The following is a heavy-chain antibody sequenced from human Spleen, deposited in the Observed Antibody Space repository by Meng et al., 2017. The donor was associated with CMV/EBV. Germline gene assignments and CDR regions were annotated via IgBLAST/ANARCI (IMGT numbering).Heavy chain of an antibody. V-gene: IGHV4-34*01. D-gene: IGHD5-24*01. Sequence: CAVHGGSISGYYWNWLRQPPGSGLEWIREIDHGGSTNCSPSLRSRVTISVDTSKNQFSLKLSSVTAADTAVYYCARGGGYNQRCLGYWGQGTLVTVSS. CDR3: ARGGGYNQRCLGY. CDR2: IDHGGST. J-gene: IGHJ4*02. CDR1: GGSISGYY.